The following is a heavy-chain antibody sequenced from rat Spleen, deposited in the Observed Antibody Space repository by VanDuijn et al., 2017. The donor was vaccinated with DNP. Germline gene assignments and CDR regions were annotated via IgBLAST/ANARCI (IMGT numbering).Heavy chain of an antibody. CDR1: GFTFTDFY. D-gene: IGHD1-11*01. V-gene: IGHV7-7*01. CDR2: IRNKANGYTT. CDR3: ARRTTEGFDY. Sequence: EVKLLESGGGLVQPGGSMRLSCAASGFTFTDFYMNWIRQPAGKAPEWLGFIRNKANGYTTENNPSVKGRFTISRDNTQNMLYLQMNTLRAEDTATYYCARRTTEGFDYWGQGVMVTVSS. J-gene: IGHJ2*01.